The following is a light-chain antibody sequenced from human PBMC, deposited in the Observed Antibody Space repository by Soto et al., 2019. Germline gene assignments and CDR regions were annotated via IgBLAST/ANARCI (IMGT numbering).Light chain of an antibody. Sequence: DIQMTQSPSSLSASVGDRVTVTCRASQGISSFLAWYQQKPGKVPKLLIYAASTLQPGVPARFSGSGYGTDFTLTISSLQPEDVATYYCQKYDSAPSLTLGGGTKVEIK. J-gene: IGKJ4*01. V-gene: IGKV1-27*01. CDR1: QGISSF. CDR2: AAS. CDR3: QKYDSAPSLT.